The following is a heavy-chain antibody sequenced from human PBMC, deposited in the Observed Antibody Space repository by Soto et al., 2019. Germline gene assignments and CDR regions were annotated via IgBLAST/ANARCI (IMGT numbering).Heavy chain of an antibody. Sequence: PGGSLRLSCAASGFTFSRYAMNWVRQAPGRGLQWISGISVSGDNTSYVESVRGRFTVYRDNSKNTLYLQMNNLRAEDTALYYCAKDGKMRTKVWFPAGYGMDVWDQGPRSPSP. D-gene: IGHD3-10*01. CDR3: AKDGKMRTKVWFPAGYGMDV. CDR1: GFTFSRYA. CDR2: ISVSGDNT. J-gene: IGHJ6*02. V-gene: IGHV3-23*01.